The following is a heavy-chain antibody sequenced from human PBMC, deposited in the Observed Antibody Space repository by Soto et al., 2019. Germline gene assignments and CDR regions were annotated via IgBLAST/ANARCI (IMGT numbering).Heavy chain of an antibody. CDR2: IYYSGST. Sequence: SETLSVTCTVPGGSSSSDYWSWIRQPPGSGLEGSGYIYYSGSTNYIPSLKSRVTISVDASKHQFSLKRSSVTAADTALYYCARDSDYGDCSRPRPGYYYYYGMDVWGQGTTVTVSS. J-gene: IGHJ6*02. CDR1: GGSSSSDY. CDR3: ARDSDYGDCSRPRPGYYYYYGMDV. V-gene: IGHV4-59*01. D-gene: IGHD4-17*01.